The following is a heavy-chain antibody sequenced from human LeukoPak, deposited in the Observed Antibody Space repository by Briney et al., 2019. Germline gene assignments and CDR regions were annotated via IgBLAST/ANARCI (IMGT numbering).Heavy chain of an antibody. V-gene: IGHV3-30*18. CDR1: GFTFSSYG. Sequence: PGRSLRLSYAASGFTFSSYGMHWVRQAPGKGLEWVAVIAYDGSNKYYADSVKGRFTISRDNSKNTLYLQMNSLRAEDTAVYYCAKDLNYYDSSGYLSYFDYWGQGTLVTVSS. CDR2: IAYDGSNK. D-gene: IGHD3-22*01. CDR3: AKDLNYYDSSGYLSYFDY. J-gene: IGHJ4*02.